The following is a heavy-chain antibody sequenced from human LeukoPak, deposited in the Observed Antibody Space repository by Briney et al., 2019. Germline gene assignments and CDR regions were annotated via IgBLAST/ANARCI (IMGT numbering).Heavy chain of an antibody. D-gene: IGHD6-19*01. J-gene: IGHJ4*02. CDR3: ASLSVAGFDY. V-gene: IGHV3-30-3*01. Sequence: PGGSLRLSCAASGFTFSSYAMHWVRQAPGKGLEWVAVISYDGSNKYYADSVKGRFTISRDNSKNTLYLQMNSLRAEDTAVYYCASLSVAGFDYWGQGTPVTVSS. CDR1: GFTFSSYA. CDR2: ISYDGSNK.